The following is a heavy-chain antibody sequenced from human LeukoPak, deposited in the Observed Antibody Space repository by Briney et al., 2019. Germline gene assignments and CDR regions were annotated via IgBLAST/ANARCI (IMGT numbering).Heavy chain of an antibody. D-gene: IGHD3-3*01. CDR3: ASLQAYYDFWSGYPPSAFDI. CDR2: ISAYNGNT. CDR1: GYTFTSYG. J-gene: IGHJ3*02. V-gene: IGHV1-18*01. Sequence: ASVKVSCKASGYTFTSYGISWVRQAPGQGLQWMGWISAYNGNTNYAQKLQGRVTMTTDTSTSTAYMELRSLRSDDTAVYYCASLQAYYDFWSGYPPSAFDIWGQGTMVTVSS.